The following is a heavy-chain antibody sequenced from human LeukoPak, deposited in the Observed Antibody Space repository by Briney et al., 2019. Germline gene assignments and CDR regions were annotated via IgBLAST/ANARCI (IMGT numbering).Heavy chain of an antibody. V-gene: IGHV3-30*04. CDR2: ISYDGSNK. J-gene: IGHJ6*02. Sequence: GRSLRLSCAASGFTFSSYAMHWVRQAPGKGLEWVAVISYDGSNKYYADSVKGRFTISRDNSKNTLYLQMNSLRAEDTAVYYCARDFSSGWYSYYYYYYGMDVWGRGTTVTVSS. CDR3: ARDFSSGWYSYYYYYYGMDV. CDR1: GFTFSSYA. D-gene: IGHD6-19*01.